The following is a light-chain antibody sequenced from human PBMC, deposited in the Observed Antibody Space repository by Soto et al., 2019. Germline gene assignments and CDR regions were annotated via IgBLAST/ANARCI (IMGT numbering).Light chain of an antibody. Sequence: SVLTQPPSVSGAPGQRVTISCTGSSSNIGAGYDLHWYQQLPGTAPKLLIYRNNNRPSGVPDRFSGSKSGTSASLAITGLQAEDEADYYCQSYDSSLSGYVFGTGTKVTV. CDR2: RNN. CDR1: SSNIGAGYD. J-gene: IGLJ1*01. CDR3: QSYDSSLSGYV. V-gene: IGLV1-40*01.